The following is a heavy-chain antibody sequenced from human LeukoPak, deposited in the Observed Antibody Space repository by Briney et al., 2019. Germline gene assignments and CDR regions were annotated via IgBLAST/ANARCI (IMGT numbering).Heavy chain of an antibody. V-gene: IGHV5-51*01. Sequence: GESLKISCKGSGYRFTNYWIGWVRQTPGKGLEWMGIIYPGDSDTRYSPSFQGQVTISADKSINTAYLQWSSLKASDTAVYYCARHEGDSSMTPWGQGTLVTVSS. J-gene: IGHJ4*02. CDR2: IYPGDSDT. CDR1: GYRFTNYW. CDR3: ARHEGDSSMTP. D-gene: IGHD3-22*01.